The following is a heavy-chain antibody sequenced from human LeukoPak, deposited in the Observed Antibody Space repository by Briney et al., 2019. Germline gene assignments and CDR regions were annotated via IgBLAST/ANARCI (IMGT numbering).Heavy chain of an antibody. D-gene: IGHD1-20*01. CDR1: GFTFSSYG. CDR2: ISYDGSNK. V-gene: IGHV3-30*03. CDR3: ARDNWNDGGAFDI. J-gene: IGHJ3*02. Sequence: GGSLRLSCAASGFTFSSYGMHWVRQAPGKGLEWVAVISYDGSNKYYADSVKGRFTISRDNSKNTLYLQMNSLRAEDTAVYYCARDNWNDGGAFDIWGQGTMVTVSS.